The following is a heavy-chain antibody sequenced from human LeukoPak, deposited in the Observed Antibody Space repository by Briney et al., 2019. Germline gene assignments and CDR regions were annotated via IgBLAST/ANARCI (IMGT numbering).Heavy chain of an antibody. CDR1: GFTFSSYG. CDR2: ISSSGSTI. J-gene: IGHJ6*03. CDR3: ARDSPYYYYYMDV. V-gene: IGHV3-48*03. Sequence: GGSLRLSCAASGFTFSSYGMSWVRQAPGKGLEWVSYISSSGSTIYYADSVKGRFTISRDNAKNSLYLQMNSLRAEDTAVYYCARDSPYYYYYMDVWGKGTTVTISS.